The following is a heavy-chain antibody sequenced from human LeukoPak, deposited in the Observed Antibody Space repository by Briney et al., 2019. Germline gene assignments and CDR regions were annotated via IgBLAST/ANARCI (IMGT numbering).Heavy chain of an antibody. CDR3: ARQVYSSSWSYYFDY. CDR2: IHYSGST. J-gene: IGHJ4*02. D-gene: IGHD6-13*01. V-gene: IGHV4-61*05. CDR1: GGSISSSSYY. Sequence: SETLSLTCTVSGGSISSSSYYWGWIRQPPRKGLEWIGSIHYSGSTSYNSSLKSRVTISVDTSKNQFSLGLSSVTPADTAMYYCARQVYSSSWSYYFDYWGQGTLVTVSS.